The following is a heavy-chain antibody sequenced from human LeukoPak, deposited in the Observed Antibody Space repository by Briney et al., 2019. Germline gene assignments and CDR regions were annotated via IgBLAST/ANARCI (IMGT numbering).Heavy chain of an antibody. CDR3: AKEKFGKYSSSSRGYMDV. V-gene: IGHV3-64*01. Sequence: GGSLRLSCVASGFSFSAYTMHWVRQAPGKGLEYVSAIRSDGSSTFQPNSVKGRFTISRDNSKSTLYLQMGSLRAEDTAVYYCAKEKFGKYSSSSRGYMDVWGKGTTVTVSS. D-gene: IGHD6-6*01. J-gene: IGHJ6*03. CDR2: IRSDGSST. CDR1: GFSFSAYT.